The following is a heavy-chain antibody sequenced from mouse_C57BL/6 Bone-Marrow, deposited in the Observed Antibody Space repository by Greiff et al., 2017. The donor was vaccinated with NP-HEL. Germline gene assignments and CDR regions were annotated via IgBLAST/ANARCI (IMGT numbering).Heavy chain of an antibody. CDR2: IYPGDGDT. Sequence: QVHVKQSGAELVKPGASVKISCKASGYAFSSYWMNWVKQRPGKGLEWIGQIYPGDGDTNYNGKFKGKATLTADKSSSTAYMQLSSLTSEDSAVYFCARSLTTVVAGDFDYWGQGTTLTVSS. J-gene: IGHJ2*01. D-gene: IGHD1-1*01. V-gene: IGHV1-80*01. CDR3: ARSLTTVVAGDFDY. CDR1: GYAFSSYW.